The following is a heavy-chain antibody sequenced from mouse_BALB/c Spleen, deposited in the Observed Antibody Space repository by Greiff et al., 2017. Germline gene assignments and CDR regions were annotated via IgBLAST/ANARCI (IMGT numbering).Heavy chain of an antibody. V-gene: IGHV5-6*01. D-gene: IGHD1-1*02. CDR3: ARAQSKRRLSDY. CDR2: ISSGGSYT. CDR1: GFTFSSYG. Sequence: EVHLVESGGDLVKPGGSLKLSCAASGFTFSSYGMSWVRQTPDKRLEWVATISSGGSYTYYPDSVKGRFTISRDNAKNTLYLQMSSLKSEDTAMYYCARAQSKRRLSDYWGQGTTLTVSS. J-gene: IGHJ2*01.